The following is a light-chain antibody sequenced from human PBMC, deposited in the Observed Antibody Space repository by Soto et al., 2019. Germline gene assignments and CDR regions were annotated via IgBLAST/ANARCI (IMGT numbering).Light chain of an antibody. V-gene: IGKV3-20*01. CDR2: GAS. CDR1: QSVSSY. Sequence: EIVMTQSPATLSVSPGERANFSCRASQSVSSYLAWYQQKPGQAPRLLIYGASSRATGIPDRFSGSGSGTDFTLTISRLEPEDFAVYYCQQYGSSLTFGGGTKVDI. J-gene: IGKJ4*01. CDR3: QQYGSSLT.